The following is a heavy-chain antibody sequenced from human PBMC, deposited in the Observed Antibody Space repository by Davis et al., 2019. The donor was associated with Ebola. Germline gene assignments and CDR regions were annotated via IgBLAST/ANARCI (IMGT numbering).Heavy chain of an antibody. CDR1: GFIFSRYV. Sequence: SLKTPCAAPGFIFSRYVMSWVRQAPGKGLEWVSTLGLSADTYYADSVKGRFTISRDNSKNTLYLQMNSLRVEDTAIYYCAKDTSNVWFDVWGQGTMVTVSS. J-gene: IGHJ3*01. CDR3: AKDTSNVWFDV. V-gene: IGHV3-23*01. CDR2: LGLSADT. D-gene: IGHD6-19*01.